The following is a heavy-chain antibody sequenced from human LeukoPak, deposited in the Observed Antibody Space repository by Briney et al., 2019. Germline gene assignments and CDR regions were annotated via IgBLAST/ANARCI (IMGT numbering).Heavy chain of an antibody. D-gene: IGHD2-15*01. V-gene: IGHV3-53*01. Sequence: PGGSLRLSCAASGFTVSSNYMSWVRQAPGKGLEWVSVIYSGGSTYYADSVKGRFTISRDNSKSTLYLQMNSLRAEDTAVYYCARDDGYCSGGSCYYFDYWGQGTLVTVSS. J-gene: IGHJ4*02. CDR2: IYSGGST. CDR3: ARDDGYCSGGSCYYFDY. CDR1: GFTVSSNY.